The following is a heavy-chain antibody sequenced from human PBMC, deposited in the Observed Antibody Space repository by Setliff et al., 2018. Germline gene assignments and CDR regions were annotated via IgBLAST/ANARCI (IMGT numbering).Heavy chain of an antibody. D-gene: IGHD3-3*01. Sequence: SETLSLTCTVSGGSISSGIYYWSWIRQPAGKGLEWIGHIYTSGGTNYNPSLKSRVTISVDTSKNQFSLRLSSVTAADTAVYYCARAGPYYDFWSGYYRTMDVWGKGTTVTVSS. V-gene: IGHV4-61*09. CDR3: ARAGPYYDFWSGYYRTMDV. J-gene: IGHJ6*03. CDR1: GGSISSGIYY. CDR2: IYTSGGT.